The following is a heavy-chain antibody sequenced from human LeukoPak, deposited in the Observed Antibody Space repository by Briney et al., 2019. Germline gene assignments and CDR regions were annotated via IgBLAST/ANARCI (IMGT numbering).Heavy chain of an antibody. Sequence: GESLKISCKGSGYSFTSYWISWVRQMPGKGLEWMGRIDPSDSYTNYSPSFQGHVTISADKSISTAYLQWSSLKASDTAMYYCARSYSGYDYLDYWGQGTLVTVSS. V-gene: IGHV5-10-1*01. CDR1: GYSFTSYW. J-gene: IGHJ4*02. D-gene: IGHD5-12*01. CDR3: ARSYSGYDYLDY. CDR2: IDPSDSYT.